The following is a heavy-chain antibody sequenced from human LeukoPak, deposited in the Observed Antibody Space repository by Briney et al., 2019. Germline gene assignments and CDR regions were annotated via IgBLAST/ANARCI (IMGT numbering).Heavy chain of an antibody. V-gene: IGHV4-39*01. CDR2: IYYSGST. J-gene: IGHJ6*02. D-gene: IGHD6-13*01. Sequence: SETLSLTCTVSGGSISSSSYYWGWIRQPPGKGLEWIGSIYYSGSTYYNPSLKSRLTISVDTSKNQFSPKLSSVTAADTAVYYCAREQQLTTFYYYGMDVWGQGTTVTVSS. CDR3: AREQQLTTFYYYGMDV. CDR1: GGSISSSSYY.